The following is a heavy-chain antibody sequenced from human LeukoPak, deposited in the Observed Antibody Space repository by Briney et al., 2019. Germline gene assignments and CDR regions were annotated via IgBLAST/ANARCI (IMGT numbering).Heavy chain of an antibody. Sequence: ASVKVSCKASGYTFTSYYMHWVRQAPGQGLEWMGIINPSGGSTSYAQKFQGRVTMTRDTSTSTVYMELSSLRSDDTAVYYCARDRYYNILTGFRRSDGFDIWGQGTMVTVSS. D-gene: IGHD3-9*01. V-gene: IGHV1-46*01. CDR2: INPSGGST. J-gene: IGHJ3*02. CDR3: ARDRYYNILTGFRRSDGFDI. CDR1: GYTFTSYY.